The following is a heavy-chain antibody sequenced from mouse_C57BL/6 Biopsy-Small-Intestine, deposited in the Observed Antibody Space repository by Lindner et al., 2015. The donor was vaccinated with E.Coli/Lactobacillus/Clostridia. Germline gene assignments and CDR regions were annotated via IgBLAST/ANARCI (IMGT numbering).Heavy chain of an antibody. V-gene: IGHV5-17*01. CDR2: ISSGSSTI. J-gene: IGHJ2*01. CDR3: ARDHYYGSGY. D-gene: IGHD1-1*01. Sequence: VQLQESGGGLVKPGGSLKLSCAASGFTFSDYGMHWVRQAPEKGLEWVAYISSGSSTIYYADTVKGRFTISRDNAKNTLFLQMTSLRSEDTAMYYCARDHYYGSGYWGQGTTLTVSS. CDR1: GFTFSDYG.